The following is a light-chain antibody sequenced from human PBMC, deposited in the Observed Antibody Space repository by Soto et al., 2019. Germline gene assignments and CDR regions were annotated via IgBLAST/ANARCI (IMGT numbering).Light chain of an antibody. CDR3: HQYGSSPQT. Sequence: EIVLTQSPGTLSLSPGERATLSCRASQSVSSSHLAWYQQKPGQAPRLFIYGASSRASGIPDRFSGSGSGTDFTLIISRLEPEDFAVYYCHQYGSSPQTFGQGTKVDIK. V-gene: IGKV3-20*01. CDR2: GAS. J-gene: IGKJ1*01. CDR1: QSVSSSH.